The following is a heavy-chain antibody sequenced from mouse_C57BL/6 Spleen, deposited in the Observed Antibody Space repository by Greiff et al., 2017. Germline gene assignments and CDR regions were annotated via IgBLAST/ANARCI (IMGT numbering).Heavy chain of an antibody. CDR1: GYSITGYY. Sequence: VQLKQSGPELVKPGASVKISCKASGYSITGYYMNWVKQSPEKSLEWIGESNPSTGGTTSNQKFKAKATFTVDKCSSTAYMQLKSLTSEDSAVYYCAIRSILYDYDEGFAYWGQGTLVTVSA. D-gene: IGHD2-4*01. J-gene: IGHJ3*01. CDR3: AIRSILYDYDEGFAY. CDR2: SNPSTGGT. V-gene: IGHV1-42*01.